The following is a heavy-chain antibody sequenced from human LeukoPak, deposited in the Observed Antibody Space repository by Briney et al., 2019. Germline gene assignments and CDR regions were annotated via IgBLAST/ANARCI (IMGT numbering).Heavy chain of an antibody. V-gene: IGHV1-2*02. J-gene: IGHJ3*02. CDR2: INPNSGGT. CDR3: ARDLFPAEYCSSTSCYVAFDI. Sequence: ASVKVSCKASGYTFTGYYMHWVRQTPGQGLEWMGWINPNSGGTNYAQKFQGRVTMTRDTSISTAYMELSRLRSDDTAVYYCARDLFPAEYCSSTSCYVAFDIWGQGTMVTVSS. CDR1: GYTFTGYY. D-gene: IGHD2-2*01.